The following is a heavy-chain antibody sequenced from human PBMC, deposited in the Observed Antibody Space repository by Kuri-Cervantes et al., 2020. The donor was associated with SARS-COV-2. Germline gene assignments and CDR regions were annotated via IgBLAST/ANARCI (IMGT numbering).Heavy chain of an antibody. CDR2: ISSSSSTI. D-gene: IGHD1-7*01. J-gene: IGHJ4*02. CDR1: GFTFSSYS. CDR3: AKQPRNKLELRFLESRYFDY. V-gene: IGHV3-48*01. Sequence: GGSLRLSCAASGFTFSSYSMNWVRQAPGKGLEWVSYISSSSSTIYYADSVKGRFTISRDNAKNSLYLQMNSLRAEDTAVYYCAKQPRNKLELRFLESRYFDYWGQGTLVTVSS.